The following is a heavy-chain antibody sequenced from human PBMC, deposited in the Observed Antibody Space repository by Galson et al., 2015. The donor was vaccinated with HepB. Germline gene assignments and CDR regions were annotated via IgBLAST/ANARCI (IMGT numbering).Heavy chain of an antibody. V-gene: IGHV3-23*01. Sequence: SLRLSCAASGFTFSIYAMTWVRQAPGKGLEWVSSISGSDGSTYYADSVKGRFTISRDNSKNTLFLQMNSLRGEDTAVYYCARWLRPTPYFDCWGQGTLVTVSS. J-gene: IGHJ4*02. D-gene: IGHD5-24*01. CDR3: ARWLRPTPYFDC. CDR2: ISGSDGST. CDR1: GFTFSIYA.